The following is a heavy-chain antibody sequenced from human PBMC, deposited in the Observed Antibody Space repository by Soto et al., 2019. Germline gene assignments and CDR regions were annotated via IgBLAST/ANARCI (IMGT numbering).Heavy chain of an antibody. J-gene: IGHJ5*02. CDR2: IIPILGIA. Sequence: SVKVSCKASGGTFSSYTISWVRQAPGQGLEWMGRIIPILGIANYAQKFQGRVTITGDKSTSTAYMELSSLRSDDTAVYYCARGGYSGYDSATGSWFDPWGQGTLVTVSS. CDR1: GGTFSSYT. D-gene: IGHD5-12*01. V-gene: IGHV1-69*02. CDR3: ARGGYSGYDSATGSWFDP.